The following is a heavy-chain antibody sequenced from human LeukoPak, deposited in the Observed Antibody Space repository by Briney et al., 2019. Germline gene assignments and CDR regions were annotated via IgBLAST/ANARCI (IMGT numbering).Heavy chain of an antibody. CDR2: IKSKTDGGTT. D-gene: IGHD3-22*01. V-gene: IGHV3-15*01. J-gene: IGHJ4*02. Sequence: KPGGSLRLSCAASGFTFSNAWMSWVRQAPGKGLEWVGRIKSKTDGGTTDYAAPVKGRFTISRDDSKNTLYLQMNSLKTEDTAVYYCTTGGDDSSGYYYALFDYWGQGTLVTVSS. CDR1: GFTFSNAW. CDR3: TTGGDDSSGYYYALFDY.